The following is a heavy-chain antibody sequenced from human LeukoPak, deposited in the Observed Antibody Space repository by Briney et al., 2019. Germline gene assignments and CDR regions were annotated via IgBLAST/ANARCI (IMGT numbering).Heavy chain of an antibody. Sequence: TSETLSLTCTVSGGSISSSSFFWAWIRQPPGKGLEWIGYIYYSGSTNYNPSLKSRVTISVDTSKNQFSLKLSSVTAADTAVYYCARDRYYDSSGFPGLGYYYGMDVWGQGTTVTVSS. CDR2: IYYSGST. D-gene: IGHD3-22*01. J-gene: IGHJ6*02. CDR1: GGSISSSSFF. CDR3: ARDRYYDSSGFPGLGYYYGMDV. V-gene: IGHV4-61*01.